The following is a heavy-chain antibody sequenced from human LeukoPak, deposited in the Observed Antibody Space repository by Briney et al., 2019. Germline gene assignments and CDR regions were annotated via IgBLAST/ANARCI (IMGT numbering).Heavy chain of an antibody. Sequence: SETLSLTCTVSGGSISSYYWSWIRQPPGKGLEWIGCIFYSGSTKYNPSLKSRVTISVDTSKNQFSLKLSSVTAADTAVYYCARHGRITIFGAVAFDIWGQGAMVTVSS. J-gene: IGHJ3*02. CDR1: GGSISSYY. D-gene: IGHD3-3*01. CDR3: ARHGRITIFGAVAFDI. V-gene: IGHV4-59*08. CDR2: IFYSGST.